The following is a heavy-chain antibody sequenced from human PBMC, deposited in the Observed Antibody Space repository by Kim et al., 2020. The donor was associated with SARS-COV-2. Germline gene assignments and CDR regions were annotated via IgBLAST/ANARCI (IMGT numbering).Heavy chain of an antibody. D-gene: IGHD3-10*01. J-gene: IGHJ6*02. CDR1: GYSFTSYW. V-gene: IGHV5-51*01. CDR2: IYPGDSDT. CDR3: ARHGPIWFGELLRLGHKLRVYYGMDV. Sequence: GESLKISCKGSGYSFTSYWIGWVRQMPGKGLEWMGIIYPGDSDTRYSPSFQGQVTISADKSISTAYLQWSSLKASDTAMYYCARHGPIWFGELLRLGHKLRVYYGMDVWGQGTTVTVSS.